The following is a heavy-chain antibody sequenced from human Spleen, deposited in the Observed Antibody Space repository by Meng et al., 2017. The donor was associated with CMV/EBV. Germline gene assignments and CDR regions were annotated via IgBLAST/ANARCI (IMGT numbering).Heavy chain of an antibody. CDR3: ARDRYYDTSGGHFDS. V-gene: IGHV3-20*03. Sequence: SGFTFDDYGMSWVRQAPGKGLEWVSYINWNGGGTAYSDSVKGRFTISRDNAKNSLYLQMNSLRAEDTAFYYCARDRYYDTSGGHFDSWGQGALVTVSS. CDR1: GFTFDDYG. CDR2: INWNGGGT. D-gene: IGHD3-22*01. J-gene: IGHJ4*02.